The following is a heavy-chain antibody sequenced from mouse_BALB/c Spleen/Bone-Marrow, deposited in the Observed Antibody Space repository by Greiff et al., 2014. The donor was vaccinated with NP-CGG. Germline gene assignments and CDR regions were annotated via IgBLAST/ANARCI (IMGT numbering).Heavy chain of an antibody. CDR1: GFTFSGFG. CDR2: IGVGGTYA. D-gene: IGHD1-1*01. Sequence: EVQLVESGGDLVKPGGSLKLSCGASGFTFSGFGMSWVRQSPDKRLEWVATIGVGGTYAYYPDSVKGRFTIFRDNAKNTLYLRMSSLKSEDTAMYYCARPFTTVVATVFAYWGQGTLVTVSA. CDR3: ARPFTTVVATVFAY. J-gene: IGHJ3*01. V-gene: IGHV5-6*01.